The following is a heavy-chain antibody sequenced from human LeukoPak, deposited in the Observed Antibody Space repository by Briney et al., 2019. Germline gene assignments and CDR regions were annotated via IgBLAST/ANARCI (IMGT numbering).Heavy chain of an antibody. CDR2: IYYSGST. CDR3: ARARRIARAGTGPWFDP. V-gene: IGHV4-39*07. D-gene: IGHD6-13*01. J-gene: IGHJ5*02. Sequence: PSETLSLTCTVSGDSISSNSYYWAWLRQPPGKGLEWIGSIYYSGSTYDNPSRKRRATISVDTSKNQFFLKLSSVTAAETAVYYCARARRIARAGTGPWFDPWGQGTLVTVSS. CDR1: GDSISSNSYY.